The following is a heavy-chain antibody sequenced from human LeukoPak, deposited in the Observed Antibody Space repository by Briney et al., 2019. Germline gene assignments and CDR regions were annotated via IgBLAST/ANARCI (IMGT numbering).Heavy chain of an antibody. J-gene: IGHJ4*02. D-gene: IGHD2-15*01. CDR2: IYDRGST. V-gene: IGHV4-31*01. CDR1: GGSISSGGYY. Sequence: SQTLSLTCTVSGGSISSGGYYWIWLRQHPGRGLEWIGYIYDRGSTYYNPTLTSPATVSADRSKNQFSLKLASVTAAHTAVYLCARRITFAGLFYYWGQGILVTVSS. CDR3: ARRITFAGLFYY.